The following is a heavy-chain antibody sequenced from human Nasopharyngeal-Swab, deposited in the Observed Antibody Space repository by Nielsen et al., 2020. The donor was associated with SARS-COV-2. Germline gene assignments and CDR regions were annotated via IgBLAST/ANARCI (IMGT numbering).Heavy chain of an antibody. CDR2: IYYSGST. D-gene: IGHD3-3*01. V-gene: IGHV4-31*03. J-gene: IGHJ5*02. CDR1: GGSISSGGYY. CDR3: ARDATPYYDFWSGYPNWFDP. Sequence: SETLSLTCTVSGGSISSGGYYWSWIRQHPGKGLEWIGYIYYSGSTYYNPSLKSRVTISVDTSKNQFSLKLSSVTAADTAVYYCARDATPYYDFWSGYPNWFDPWGQGTLVTVSS.